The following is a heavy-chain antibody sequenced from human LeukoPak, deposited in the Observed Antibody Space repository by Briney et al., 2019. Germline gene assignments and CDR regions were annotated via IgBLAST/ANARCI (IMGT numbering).Heavy chain of an antibody. CDR1: GGSFSGYY. V-gene: IGHV4-34*01. CDR3: ARGYCSGGSCYSYYYYNYMDV. Sequence: SETLSLTCAVYGGSFSGYYWSWIRQPPGKGLEWIGEINHSGSTNYNPSLKSRVTISVDTSKNQFSLKLSPVTAADTAVYYCARGYCSGGSCYSYYYYNYMDVWGKGTTVTVSS. D-gene: IGHD2-15*01. CDR2: INHSGST. J-gene: IGHJ6*03.